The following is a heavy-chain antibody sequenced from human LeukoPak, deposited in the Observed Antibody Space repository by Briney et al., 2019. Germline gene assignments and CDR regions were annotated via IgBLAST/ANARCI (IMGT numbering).Heavy chain of an antibody. CDR1: GFTFSNYA. J-gene: IGHJ5*02. Sequence: PGGSLRLSCAASGFTFSNYAISWVRQAPGKGLEWVSTISGSGGSTYYADSVKGRFTISRDNFRDTLILQMNSLRVEDTALYYCAKAMGQAAPSTSRWFDPWGQGALVTVSS. CDR3: AKAMGQAAPSTSRWFDP. D-gene: IGHD6-13*01. V-gene: IGHV3-23*01. CDR2: ISGSGGST.